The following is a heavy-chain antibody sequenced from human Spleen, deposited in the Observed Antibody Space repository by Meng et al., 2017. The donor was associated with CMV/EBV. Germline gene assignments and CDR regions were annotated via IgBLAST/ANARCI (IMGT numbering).Heavy chain of an antibody. CDR2: INSDGSST. CDR3: ARDSLEYYFDY. J-gene: IGHJ4*02. Sequence: GESLKISCAASGFTFSSYWMHWVRQAPGKGLVRVSRINSDGSSTSYADSVKGRFTISRDNAKNTLYLQMNSLRAEDTAVYYCARDSLEYYFDYWGQGTLVTVSS. D-gene: IGHD2/OR15-2a*01. CDR1: GFTFSSYW. V-gene: IGHV3-74*01.